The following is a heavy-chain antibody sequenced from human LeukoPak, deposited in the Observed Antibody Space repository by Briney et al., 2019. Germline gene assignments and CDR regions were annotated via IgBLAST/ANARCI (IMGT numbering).Heavy chain of an antibody. V-gene: IGHV3-30*03. Sequence: GESLRLSCAASGFTFSTYGMHWVRQAPGKGLEWVAVTAFNGSNNDYVTSYANSVKGRFTISRDNSKNTLYLQMSSLRAEDTAVYYCARDGGSGWRGTVRFWGQGTMLIVSS. D-gene: IGHD6-19*01. CDR1: GFTFSTYG. CDR3: ARDGGSGWRGTVRF. CDR2: TAFNGSNNDYVT. J-gene: IGHJ3*01.